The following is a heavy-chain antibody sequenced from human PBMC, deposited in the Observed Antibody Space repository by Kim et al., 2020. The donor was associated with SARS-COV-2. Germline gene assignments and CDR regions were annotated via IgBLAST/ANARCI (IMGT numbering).Heavy chain of an antibody. D-gene: IGHD4-17*01. CDR2: IWYDGSNK. V-gene: IGHV3-33*06. J-gene: IGHJ5*02. CDR1: GFTFSSYG. Sequence: GGSLRLSCAASGFTFSSYGMHWVRQAPGKGLEWVAVIWYDGSNKYYADSVKGRFTISRDNSKNTLYLQMNSLRAEDTAVYYCAKAPDDYGDYVGWFDPWGQGTLVTVSS. CDR3: AKAPDDYGDYVGWFDP.